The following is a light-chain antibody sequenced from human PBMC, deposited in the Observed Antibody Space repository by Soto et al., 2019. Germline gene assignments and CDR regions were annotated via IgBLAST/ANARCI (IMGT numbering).Light chain of an antibody. Sequence: DIQMTQSPSTLSASVGDRVTITCRASQSISTWLAWYQQKPGKAPEHLIYDASTLQSGVPSRFSGSGSGPELTLTITNRQLDDFAPYYCQHYKGSPTFGQGTKVEVK. CDR2: DAS. J-gene: IGKJ1*01. CDR3: QHYKGSPT. V-gene: IGKV1-5*01. CDR1: QSISTW.